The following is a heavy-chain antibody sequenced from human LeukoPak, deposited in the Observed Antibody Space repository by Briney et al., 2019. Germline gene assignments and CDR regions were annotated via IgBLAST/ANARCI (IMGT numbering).Heavy chain of an antibody. V-gene: IGHV3-30*04. Sequence: PGGSLRLSCAASGFTFSSYAMHWVRQAPGKGLEWVAVISYDGSNKCYADSVKGRFTISRDNSKNTLYLQMNSLRAEDTAVYYCARGAARDYWGQGTLVTVSS. D-gene: IGHD6-25*01. CDR1: GFTFSSYA. CDR2: ISYDGSNK. J-gene: IGHJ4*02. CDR3: ARGAARDY.